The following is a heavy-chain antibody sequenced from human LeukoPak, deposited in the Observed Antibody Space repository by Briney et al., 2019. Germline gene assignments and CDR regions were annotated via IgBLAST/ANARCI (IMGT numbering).Heavy chain of an antibody. D-gene: IGHD3-22*01. CDR1: GGTFSSYA. CDR3: ARAGSVSSSGIPNYYYYGMDV. V-gene: IGHV1-69*13. J-gene: IGHJ6*02. CDR2: IIPIFGTA. Sequence: SVKVSCKASGGTFSSYAISWVRQAPGQGLEWMGGIIPIFGTANYAQKFQGRVTITADESTSTAYMELSSLRSEDTAVYYCARAGSVSSSGIPNYYYYGMDVWGQGTTVTVSS.